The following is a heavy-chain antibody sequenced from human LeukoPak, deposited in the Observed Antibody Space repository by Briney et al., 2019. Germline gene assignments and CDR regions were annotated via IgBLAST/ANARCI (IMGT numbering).Heavy chain of an antibody. CDR2: ISGSGGST. Sequence: GGTLRLSCAASGFTFSSYGMSWVRQAPGKGLEWVSAISGSGGSTYYADSVKGRFTISRDNSKNTLYLQMNSLRAEDTAVYYCARDRIVVPIAGVYYYYYMDVWGKGTTVTISS. J-gene: IGHJ6*03. CDR1: GFTFSSYG. D-gene: IGHD2-2*01. V-gene: IGHV3-23*01. CDR3: ARDRIVVPIAGVYYYYYMDV.